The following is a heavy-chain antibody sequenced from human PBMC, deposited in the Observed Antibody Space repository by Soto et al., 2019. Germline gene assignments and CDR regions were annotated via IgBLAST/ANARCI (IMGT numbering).Heavy chain of an antibody. Sequence: EVQLVDSGGGLIQPGGSLRLSCAASGFSVSSSHMIWVRQAPGKGLEWVSVIYSGGTTYYAVSVKGRFTISRDKSKNTVNLQMDSLSTEDTAVYYCARSVDPWGQGTLVTVSS. CDR2: IYSGGTT. CDR1: GFSVSSSH. V-gene: IGHV3-53*01. CDR3: ARSVDP. J-gene: IGHJ5*02.